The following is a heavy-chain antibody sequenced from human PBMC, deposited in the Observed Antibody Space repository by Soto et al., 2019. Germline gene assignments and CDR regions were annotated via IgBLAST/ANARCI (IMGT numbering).Heavy chain of an antibody. CDR3: AGQFSGDWHAINDY. J-gene: IGHJ4*02. CDR1: GGSISSSSYY. CDR2: IYYSGTT. V-gene: IGHV4-39*01. D-gene: IGHD2-21*02. Sequence: PSETLSLTCSVSGGSISSSSYYWGWIRQPPGKGLEWIGSIYYSGTTYYNPSLKSRVTISVDTSKNQFSLKLSSVTAADTAVYYCAGQFSGDWHAINDYWGQGTLVTVSS.